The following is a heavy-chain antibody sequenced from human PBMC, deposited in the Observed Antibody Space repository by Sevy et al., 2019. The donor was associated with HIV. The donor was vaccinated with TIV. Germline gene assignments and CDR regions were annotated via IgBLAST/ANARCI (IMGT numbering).Heavy chain of an antibody. CDR2: INQDGSEE. J-gene: IGHJ4*02. Sequence: GGSLRLSCAASGLTFSGHWMTWVRQAPGKGLEWVANINQDGSEEFYVDSVKGRFTISRDNAKNSLHLQMISLRVEDTAMYYCASDYSWGQGTLVTVSS. CDR1: GLTFSGHW. V-gene: IGHV3-7*01. CDR3: ASDYS.